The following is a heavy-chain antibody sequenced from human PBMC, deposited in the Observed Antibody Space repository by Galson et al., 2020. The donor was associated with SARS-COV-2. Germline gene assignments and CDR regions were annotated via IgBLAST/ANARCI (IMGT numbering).Heavy chain of an antibody. CDR2: INYSGST. Sequence: SETLSLTCTVSGGSISSSSYYWGWIRQPPGKGLEWIGSINYSGSTYYNPSLKSRVTISVDTSKNQFSLKLSSVTAADTAVYYCARQPFRLTGYYSSHYYGMDVWGQGTTVTVSS. D-gene: IGHD3-9*01. CDR3: ARQPFRLTGYYSSHYYGMDV. J-gene: IGHJ6*02. CDR1: GGSISSSSYY. V-gene: IGHV4-39*01.